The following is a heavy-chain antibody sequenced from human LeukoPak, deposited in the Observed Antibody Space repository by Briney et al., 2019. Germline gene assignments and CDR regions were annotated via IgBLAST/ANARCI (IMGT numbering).Heavy chain of an antibody. D-gene: IGHD2-21*02. CDR2: IRSTGSYI. Sequence: GGSLRLSCTASGFSFSGYNMKWVRQAPGKGLEWVSSIRSTGSYIHYADSVKGRFTVSRDNAKNSLYLQVNSLKAEDTAVYYCARDVVTEVVTLTTTDSWGQGTLVTVSS. V-gene: IGHV3-21*06. J-gene: IGHJ4*02. CDR3: ARDVVTEVVTLTTTDS. CDR1: GFSFSGYN.